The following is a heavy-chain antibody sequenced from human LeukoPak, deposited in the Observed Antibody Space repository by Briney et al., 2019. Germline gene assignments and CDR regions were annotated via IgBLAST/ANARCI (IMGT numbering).Heavy chain of an antibody. CDR2: VTESGGRS. Sequence: GGSLRLSCAASGFTFRDYAMSWVRQAPGKGLEWVSFVTESGGRSLYAESVQGRFTISRDNFKNTLSLQMNSLRVEDTAVYYCARDPSRRHDYWGQGTLVTVSS. D-gene: IGHD2-2*01. CDR1: GFTFRDYA. V-gene: IGHV3-23*01. J-gene: IGHJ4*02. CDR3: ARDPSRRHDY.